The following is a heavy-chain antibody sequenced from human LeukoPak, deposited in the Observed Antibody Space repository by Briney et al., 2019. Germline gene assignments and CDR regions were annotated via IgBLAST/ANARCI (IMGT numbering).Heavy chain of an antibody. J-gene: IGHJ4*02. V-gene: IGHV3-30*14. CDR1: GSTFSSYA. CDR3: ATSEMATITGYYFDY. D-gene: IGHD5-24*01. Sequence: GGSLRLSCAASGSTFSSYAMHWVRQAPGKGLEWVAVISYDGSNKYYADSVKGRFTISRDNSKNTLYLQMNSLRAEDTAVYYCATSEMATITGYYFDYWGQGTLVTVSS. CDR2: ISYDGSNK.